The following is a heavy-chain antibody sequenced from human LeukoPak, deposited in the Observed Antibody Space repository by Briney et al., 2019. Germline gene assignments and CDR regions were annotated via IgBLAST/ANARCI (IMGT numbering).Heavy chain of an antibody. CDR1: GGSISSYY. CDR3: ARVGVDYSGNIIKYFFDY. V-gene: IGHV4-59*01. J-gene: IGHJ4*02. D-gene: IGHD4-23*01. CDR2: IYYSGST. Sequence: PSETLSLTCTVSGGSISSYYWSWIRQPPGKGLEWIGYIYYSGSTNYNPSLKSRVTISVATSKNQFSLKLSPVTAADTAVYYCARVGVDYSGNIIKYFFDYWGQGTLVTVSS.